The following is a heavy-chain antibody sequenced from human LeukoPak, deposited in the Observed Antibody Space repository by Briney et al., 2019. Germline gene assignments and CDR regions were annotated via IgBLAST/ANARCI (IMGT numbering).Heavy chain of an antibody. Sequence: SETLSLTCTVSGGSISSSSYYWGWIRQPPGKGLEWIGSIYYSGSTYYNPSLKSRVTISVDTSKNQFSLKLSSVTAADTAVYYCARVSTRGRTTVVTRGFDPWGQGTLVTVSS. CDR2: IYYSGST. V-gene: IGHV4-39*07. D-gene: IGHD4-23*01. CDR3: ARVSTRGRTTVVTRGFDP. J-gene: IGHJ5*02. CDR1: GGSISSSSYY.